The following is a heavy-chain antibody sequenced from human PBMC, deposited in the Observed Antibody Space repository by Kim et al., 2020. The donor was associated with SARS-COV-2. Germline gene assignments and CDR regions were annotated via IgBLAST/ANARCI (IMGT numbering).Heavy chain of an antibody. CDR3: AKVGPYNWNPYYYYGMD. D-gene: IGHD1-20*01. CDR2: ISYDGSNK. J-gene: IGHJ6*01. CDR1: GFTFSSYG. Sequence: GGSLRLSCAASGFTFSSYGMHWVRQAPGKGLEWVAVISYDGSNKYYAASVKGRFTISRDNSKNTLYLQMNSLRAEDTAVYYCAKVGPYNWNPYYYYGMD. V-gene: IGHV3-30*18.